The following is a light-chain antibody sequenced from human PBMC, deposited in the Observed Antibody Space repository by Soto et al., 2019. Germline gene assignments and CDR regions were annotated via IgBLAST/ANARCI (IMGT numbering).Light chain of an antibody. CDR3: QHYGSSLLFT. V-gene: IGKV3-20*01. Sequence: EIVLTQSPGTLSLSPGERATLSCRASQSVNSRYLAWYQQKPGQAPRPLIYGASSRATGIPDRFSGSGSGTDFTLTISRLESEDFAVYYCQHYGSSLLFTFGPGTKVDIK. CDR1: QSVNSRY. J-gene: IGKJ3*01. CDR2: GAS.